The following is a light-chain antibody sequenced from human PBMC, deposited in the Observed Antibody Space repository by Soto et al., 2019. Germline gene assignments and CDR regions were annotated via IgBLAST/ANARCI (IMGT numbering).Light chain of an antibody. CDR2: AAS. V-gene: IGKV1-39*01. CDR3: QQSYNTPRT. Sequence: DIQMTQSPSSLSASVGDRVTITCRASQSINSYLNWYQQKPGKAPKLLIYAASSLESGVPSRFSGSGSGTDFTLTISSLQPEDFATYYCQQSYNTPRTFGQGTKVDIK. CDR1: QSINSY. J-gene: IGKJ1*01.